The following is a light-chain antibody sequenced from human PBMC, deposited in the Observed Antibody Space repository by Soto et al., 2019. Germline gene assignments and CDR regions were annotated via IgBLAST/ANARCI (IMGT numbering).Light chain of an antibody. CDR3: SSYISSSTLDVV. CDR2: EVS. J-gene: IGLJ2*01. CDR1: SSDVGGYNY. Sequence: QSVLTQPASVSGSPGQSITISCTGTSSDVGGYNYVSWYQQHPGKAPKLMIYEVSNRPSGVSNRFSGSKSGNTASLTISGLQAEDEADYYCSSYISSSTLDVVFGGGTQLTVL. V-gene: IGLV2-14*01.